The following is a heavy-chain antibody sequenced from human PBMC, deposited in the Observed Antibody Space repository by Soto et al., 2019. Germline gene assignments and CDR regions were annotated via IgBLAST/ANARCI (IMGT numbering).Heavy chain of an antibody. Sequence: GESLKISCAASGFTFSSYAMSWVRQAPGKGLEWVSAISGSGGSTYYADSVKGRFTISRDNSKNTLYLQMNSLRAEDTAVYYCAKAGTVWYSSSLVYYYYMDVWGKGTTVTVSS. J-gene: IGHJ6*03. CDR3: AKAGTVWYSSSLVYYYYMDV. CDR2: ISGSGGST. V-gene: IGHV3-23*01. D-gene: IGHD6-13*01. CDR1: GFTFSSYA.